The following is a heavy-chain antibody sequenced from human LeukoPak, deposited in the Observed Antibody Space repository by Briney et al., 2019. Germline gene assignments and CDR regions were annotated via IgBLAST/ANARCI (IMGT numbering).Heavy chain of an antibody. CDR1: GFTFSSYW. J-gene: IGHJ4*02. Sequence: GGSLRLSCAASGFTFSSYWMHWVRQAPGKGLVWVSHINTDGSSTTYADSVKGRFTISGDNAKNTLYLQMNSLRAEDTAVYYCARDRGYSPDYWGQGTLVTVSS. CDR2: INTDGSST. V-gene: IGHV3-74*01. D-gene: IGHD5-12*01. CDR3: ARDRGYSPDY.